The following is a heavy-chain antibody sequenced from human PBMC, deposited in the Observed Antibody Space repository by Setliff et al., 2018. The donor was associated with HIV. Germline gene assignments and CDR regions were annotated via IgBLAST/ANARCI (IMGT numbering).Heavy chain of an antibody. CDR3: ARVVITFGDIIVTPGAFDI. CDR1: GGTISNSG. D-gene: IGHD3-16*02. V-gene: IGHV1-69*10. J-gene: IGHJ3*02. Sequence: ASVKVSCKASGGTISNSGISWVRQAPGQGLEWMGGFLPMLGISNYAQKFQSRVTITADESTSTVYMELSSLRSEDTAVYYCARVVITFGDIIVTPGAFDIWGPGTKVTVSS. CDR2: FLPMLGIS.